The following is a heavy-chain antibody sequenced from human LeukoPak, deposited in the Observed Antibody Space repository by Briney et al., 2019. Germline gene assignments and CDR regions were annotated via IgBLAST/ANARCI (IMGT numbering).Heavy chain of an antibody. D-gene: IGHD6-19*01. CDR2: ISSDGSST. V-gene: IGHV3-74*01. J-gene: IGHJ4*02. CDR1: GFTFSSYW. CDR3: ASQIYSSGWYEY. Sequence: GGSPRLSCAASGFTFSSYWMHWVRQAPGKGLVWVSRISSDGSSTSYADSVKGRFTISRDNAKNTLYLQMKSLRAEDTAVYYCASQIYSSGWYEYWGQGTLVTVSS.